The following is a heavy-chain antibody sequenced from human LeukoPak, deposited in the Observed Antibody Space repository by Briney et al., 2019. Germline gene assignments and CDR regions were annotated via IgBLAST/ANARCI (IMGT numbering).Heavy chain of an antibody. D-gene: IGHD6-19*01. CDR3: ASRSPAIAVAGGLDY. V-gene: IGHV3-23*01. J-gene: IGHJ4*02. CDR1: GFTFSSSA. Sequence: GGSVRLSCAASGFTFSSSAMSWVRQAPGRGLEWLSAISHSADLTFYADSVTGRFTISRDNSKNTVYLQMDSLRAEDTAVYYCASRSPAIAVAGGLDYWGQGTLVTVSS. CDR2: ISHSADLT.